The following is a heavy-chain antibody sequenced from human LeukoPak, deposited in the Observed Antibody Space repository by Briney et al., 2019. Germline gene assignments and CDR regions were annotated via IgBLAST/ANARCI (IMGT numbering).Heavy chain of an antibody. J-gene: IGHJ3*02. D-gene: IGHD3-10*01. V-gene: IGHV4-39*01. CDR1: GGSISSGSYY. CDR2: IYYSGTT. CDR3: ARHYYGSGSYSAFDI. Sequence: PSETLSLTCSVSGGSISSGSYYWGWIRQPPGKRLEWIGTIYYSGTTYYNPSLKSRVTISVDTSKNQFSLKLSSVTAADTAVYYCARHYYGSGSYSAFDIWGQGTMVTVSS.